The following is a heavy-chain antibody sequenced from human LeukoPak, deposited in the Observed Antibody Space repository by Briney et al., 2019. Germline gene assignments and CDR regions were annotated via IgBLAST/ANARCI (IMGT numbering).Heavy chain of an antibody. J-gene: IGHJ6*03. CDR1: GFTFSNAW. V-gene: IGHV3-23*01. CDR2: IRGSGFST. Sequence: PGGSLRLSCAASGFTFSNAWMSWVRQAPGKGLEWVSGIRGSGFSTDYADSVKGRFTISRDNSKNTLYLQMNSLRAEDTAVYYCARDVRYCSGGSCYSGADYYYYYYMDVWGKGTTVTVSS. D-gene: IGHD2-15*01. CDR3: ARDVRYCSGGSCYSGADYYYYYYMDV.